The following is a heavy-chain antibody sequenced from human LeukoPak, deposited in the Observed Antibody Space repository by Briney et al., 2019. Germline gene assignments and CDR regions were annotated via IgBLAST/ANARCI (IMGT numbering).Heavy chain of an antibody. CDR2: INVGNADT. Sequence: ASVKVSCKASGYTFTTYAMHWVRQAPGQSLEWMGWINVGNADTKYSQKFHGRVTITRDTSASTAYMELRSLRSDDTAVYYCARVGLPRVRGVIITGHYYYGMDVWGQGTTVTVSS. CDR1: GYTFTTYA. J-gene: IGHJ6*02. D-gene: IGHD3-10*01. V-gene: IGHV1-3*01. CDR3: ARVGLPRVRGVIITGHYYYGMDV.